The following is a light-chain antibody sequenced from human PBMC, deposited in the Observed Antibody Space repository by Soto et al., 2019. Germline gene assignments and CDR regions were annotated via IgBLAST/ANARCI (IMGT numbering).Light chain of an antibody. CDR3: QQFNSYPIT. J-gene: IGKJ5*01. CDR1: QGISSA. V-gene: IGKV1-13*02. Sequence: ALQLTQSPSSLSASVGDRVTITCRASQGISSALAWYQQKPGKAPKLLIYDASSLESGVPSRLSGSGSGTDFTLTISSLQPEDFATYYCQQFNSYPITFGQGTRLEIK. CDR2: DAS.